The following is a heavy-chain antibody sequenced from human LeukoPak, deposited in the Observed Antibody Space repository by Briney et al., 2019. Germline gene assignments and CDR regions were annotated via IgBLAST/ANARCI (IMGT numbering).Heavy chain of an antibody. Sequence: GASVKVSCKASGYTFTGYYMHWVRQAPGQGLEWMGWINPNSGGTNYAQKFQGRVTMTRDTSISTAYMELSRLRSDDTAVYYCARDASRCYGSGSYYPKYYYYGMDVWGQGTTVTVSS. CDR1: GYTFTGYY. D-gene: IGHD3-10*01. CDR2: INPNSGGT. J-gene: IGHJ6*02. V-gene: IGHV1-2*02. CDR3: ARDASRCYGSGSYYPKYYYYGMDV.